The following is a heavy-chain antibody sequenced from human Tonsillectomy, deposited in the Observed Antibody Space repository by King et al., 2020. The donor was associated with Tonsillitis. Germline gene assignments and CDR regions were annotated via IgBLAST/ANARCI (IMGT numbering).Heavy chain of an antibody. D-gene: IGHD3-10*01. J-gene: IGHJ4*02. CDR1: GFTFSSYW. V-gene: IGHV3-7*03. Sequence: VQLVESGGGLVQPGGSLRLSCAASGFTFSSYWMSWVRQAPGKGLEWVANIKQDGSETYYVDSVKGRFTISRDNAKNSLYLQMNSLRAEDTAVYYCARGRITMVRGVHSTYFDYWGQGTLVTVSS. CDR2: IKQDGSET. CDR3: ARGRITMVRGVHSTYFDY.